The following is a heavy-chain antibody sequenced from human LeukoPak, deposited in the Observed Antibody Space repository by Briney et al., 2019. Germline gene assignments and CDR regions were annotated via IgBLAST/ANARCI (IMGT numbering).Heavy chain of an antibody. CDR1: GYRFTSYW. Sequence: GGSLKISCKGSGYRFTSYWIGGVRQMPGKGLEWMGIIYPGDSDTRYRPSFQGHVTISADKSISTAYLQWSSLKASDTAMYYCARPRSKMATIDPFDIWGQGTMVTVSS. D-gene: IGHD5-24*01. J-gene: IGHJ3*02. CDR3: ARPRSKMATIDPFDI. CDR2: IYPGDSDT. V-gene: IGHV5-51*01.